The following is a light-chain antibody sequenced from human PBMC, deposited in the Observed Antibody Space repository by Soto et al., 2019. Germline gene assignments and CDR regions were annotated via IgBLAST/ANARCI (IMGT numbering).Light chain of an antibody. J-gene: IGLJ2*01. V-gene: IGLV1-44*01. CDR1: SSNIGSNT. Sequence: QSVLTQPPSASGTPGQRVTISCSGSSSNIGSNTVNWYQQLLGTAPKLLFYSYNQRPSGVPDRFSGSKSGTSASLAISGLQSEDEADYYCAAWDDSLNGVVFGGGTKLTVL. CDR2: SYN. CDR3: AAWDDSLNGVV.